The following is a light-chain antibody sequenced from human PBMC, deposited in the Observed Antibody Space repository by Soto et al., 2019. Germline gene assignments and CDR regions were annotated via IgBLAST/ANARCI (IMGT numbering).Light chain of an antibody. Sequence: EIVLTQSPATLSLSPGERATLSCRASQRVSRYLAWYQQKPGQAPRLLIYHASNRATGIPARFSGSGSGTDFTLTIRSLEPEDFAIYYCQHHSNWLWTFGQGTKVDIK. CDR1: QRVSRY. CDR3: QHHSNWLWT. CDR2: HAS. V-gene: IGKV3-11*01. J-gene: IGKJ1*01.